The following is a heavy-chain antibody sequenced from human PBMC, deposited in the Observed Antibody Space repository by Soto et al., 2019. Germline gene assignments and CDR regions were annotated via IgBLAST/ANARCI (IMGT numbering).Heavy chain of an antibody. V-gene: IGHV3-7*02. J-gene: IGHJ4*02. CDR2: IKADGGDI. Sequence: EVPLVESGGGLVQPGGSLRLSCVASGFTFSDFCMTWIRQAPGKGLEWVANIKADGGDIHYVDSVKGRFTISRDNANNLMSLQMTSLRVEDTGIYDCARGRAVAVWGQGTRVIVSS. D-gene: IGHD6-19*01. CDR3: ARGRAVAV. CDR1: GFTFSDFC.